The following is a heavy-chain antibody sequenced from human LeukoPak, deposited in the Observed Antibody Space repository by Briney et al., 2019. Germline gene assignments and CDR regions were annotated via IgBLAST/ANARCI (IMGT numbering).Heavy chain of an antibody. CDR2: IYYSGST. J-gene: IGHJ6*04. V-gene: IGHV4-59*01. Sequence: SETLSLTCTVSGGSISRYYWSWIRQSPGKGLEWIGYIYYSGSTNYNPSLKSRVTISVDTSKNQFSLKLSSVTAADTAVYYCARALDVWGKGTTVTVSS. CDR3: ARALDV. CDR1: GGSISRYY.